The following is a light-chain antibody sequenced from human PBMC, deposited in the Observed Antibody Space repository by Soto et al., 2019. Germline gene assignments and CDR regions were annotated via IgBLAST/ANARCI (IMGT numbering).Light chain of an antibody. V-gene: IGKV4-1*01. Sequence: DIVMTQSPDSLAVSLGERATINCKSSQSVLYSSNNKNYLAWYQQKPGQPPKLLIYWASTRESGVPDRFSGSGSGTDFTLTISSLQAEDVAVYYCQQYYSANRTCGQWTKVDIK. CDR1: QSVLYSSNNKNY. CDR2: WAS. J-gene: IGKJ1*01. CDR3: QQYYSANRT.